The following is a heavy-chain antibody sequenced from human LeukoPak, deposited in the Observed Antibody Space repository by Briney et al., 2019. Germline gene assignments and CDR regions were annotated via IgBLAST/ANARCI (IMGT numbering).Heavy chain of an antibody. J-gene: IGHJ5*02. CDR1: GGSFSGFY. CDR3: ARGLGASGNSNNWFDP. D-gene: IGHD4-23*01. Sequence: PSETMSLTCAVYGGSFSGFYWSCIRQPPGKGLGWNGEIKHRGSTNYKPSLKSRVTISVDTSKNQFSLKLSSVTAADTAVYYCARGLGASGNSNNWFDPWGQGTLVTVSS. V-gene: IGHV4-34*01. CDR2: IKHRGST.